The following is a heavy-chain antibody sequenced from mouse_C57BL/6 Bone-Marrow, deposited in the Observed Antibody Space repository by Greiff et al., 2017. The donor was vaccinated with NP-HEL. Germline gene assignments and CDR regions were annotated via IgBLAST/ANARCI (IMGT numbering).Heavy chain of an antibody. V-gene: IGHV1-19*01. CDR3: ARRRGAGTDFDY. CDR2: INPYNGGT. D-gene: IGHD1-1*01. CDR1: GYTFTDYY. Sequence: EVKVVESGPVLVKPGASVKMSCKASGYTFTDYYMNWVKQSHGKSLEWIGVINPYNGGTSYNQKFKGKATLTVDKSSSTAYMELNSLTSEDSAVYYCARRRGAGTDFDYWGQGTTLTVSS. J-gene: IGHJ2*01.